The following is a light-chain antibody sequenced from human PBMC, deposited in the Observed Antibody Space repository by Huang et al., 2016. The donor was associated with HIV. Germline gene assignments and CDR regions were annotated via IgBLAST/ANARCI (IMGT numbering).Light chain of an antibody. Sequence: DIQMNQSPSTLSASVGDRVTITCRASQSSSIWLAWYQQKPGKAPKRLIYDASSLASGVPSSFSCSGRRSGTEFTLTISSLQPDDFAPYYCQQYDSYPTFGQGTKVEI. V-gene: IGKV1-5*01. CDR3: QQYDSYPT. CDR1: QSSSIW. CDR2: DAS. J-gene: IGKJ1*01.